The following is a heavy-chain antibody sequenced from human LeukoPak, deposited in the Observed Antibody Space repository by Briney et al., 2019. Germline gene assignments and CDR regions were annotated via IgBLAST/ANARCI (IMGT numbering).Heavy chain of an antibody. CDR2: IIPIFGTA. Sequence: ASVKFSCKASGGTFSSYAISWVRQAPGQGLEWMGGIIPIFGTANYAQKFQGRVTITTDESTSTAYMELSSLRSEDTAVYYCARVRAVGMVVAAPPLDVWGKGTTVTVSS. V-gene: IGHV1-69*05. CDR1: GGTFSSYA. J-gene: IGHJ6*04. CDR3: ARVRAVGMVVAAPPLDV. D-gene: IGHD2-15*01.